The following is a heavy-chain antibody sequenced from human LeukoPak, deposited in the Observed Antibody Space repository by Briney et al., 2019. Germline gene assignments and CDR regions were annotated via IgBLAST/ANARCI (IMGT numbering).Heavy chain of an antibody. Sequence: ASVKVFCKASGGTFTSYAISWGQQAPGQGLEWRGRIIPIFGTANYAQKFQGRVTITTDESTSTAYMELSSRSDEATALYCGPRDKGGYSYGPFDTWGQGTLVTVSS. J-gene: IGHJ5*02. V-gene: IGHV1-69*05. CDR2: IIPIFGTA. CDR3: PRDKGGYSYGPFDT. CDR1: GGTFTSYA. D-gene: IGHD5-18*01.